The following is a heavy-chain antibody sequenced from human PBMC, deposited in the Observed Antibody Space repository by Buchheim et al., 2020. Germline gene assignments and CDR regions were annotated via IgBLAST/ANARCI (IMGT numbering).Heavy chain of an antibody. D-gene: IGHD3-3*01. V-gene: IGHV4-30-4*01. CDR2: IYFSGDT. J-gene: IGHJ6*01. CDR3: AKAVWSGYSNTFFFFGMDV. Sequence: QVQLPESGPGLVRPSQTLSLTCTVSGGSINSGDYYWSWVRQPPGKGLEWMGYIYFSGDTYYNPSLKSRITMSLDTSKNQFSLRLTSVTAADTAVYYCAKAVWSGYSNTFFFFGMDVWGQGTT. CDR1: GGSINSGDYY.